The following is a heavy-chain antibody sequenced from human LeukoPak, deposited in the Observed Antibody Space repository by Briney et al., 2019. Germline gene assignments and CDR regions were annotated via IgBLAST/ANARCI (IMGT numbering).Heavy chain of an antibody. CDR1: GGSISSSSYY. CDR2: IYYSGRT. CDR3: AIIDELFRYFDS. J-gene: IGHJ4*02. V-gene: IGHV4-39*07. D-gene: IGHD3-10*01. Sequence: SETLSLTCTVSGGSISSSSYYWGWIRQPPGKGLEWIGSIYYSGRTYYNPSLKSRITISEDTSKNQFSLKLNSVTAADTAVYYCAIIDELFRYFDSWGQGTLVTVSS.